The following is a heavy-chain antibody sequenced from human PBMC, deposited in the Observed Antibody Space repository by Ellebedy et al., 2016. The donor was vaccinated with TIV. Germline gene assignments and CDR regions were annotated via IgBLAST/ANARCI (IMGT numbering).Heavy chain of an antibody. CDR2: VKSKTDGGTT. Sequence: GESLKISCAASGFTFSNTWMNWVRQAPGKGLEWVGRVKSKTDGGTTDSAAPVKGRFTISRDDSKNTLYLQMNSLKTEDTAVYYCTTDLVGATLFGSCADYWGQGTLVTVSS. J-gene: IGHJ4*02. V-gene: IGHV3-15*07. CDR3: TTDLVGATLFGSCADY. CDR1: GFTFSNTW. D-gene: IGHD1-26*01.